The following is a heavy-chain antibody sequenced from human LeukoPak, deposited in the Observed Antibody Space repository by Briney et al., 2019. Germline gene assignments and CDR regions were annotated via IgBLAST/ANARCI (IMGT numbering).Heavy chain of an antibody. CDR1: GFTFSSYA. CDR3: ARDIYYDSSGSPGF. CDR2: ISYDGSNN. Sequence: PGGSLRLSCAASGFTFSSYAMHWVRQAPGKGLEWVAVISYDGSNNYYADSVKGRFTISRDNSKNTLYLQMNSLRAEDTAVYYCARDIYYDSSGSPGFWGQGTLVTVSS. V-gene: IGHV3-30*04. J-gene: IGHJ4*02. D-gene: IGHD3-22*01.